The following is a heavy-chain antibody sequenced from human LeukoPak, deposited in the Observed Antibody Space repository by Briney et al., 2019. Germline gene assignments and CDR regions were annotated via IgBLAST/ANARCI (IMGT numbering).Heavy chain of an antibody. D-gene: IGHD6-13*01. Sequence: SDTLSLTCTVSGGSISSYYWSWIRQPPEKGLEWTGYIYYSGSTNYNPSLKSRVTISVDTSKNQFSLKLSSVTAADAAVYYCAREASSSRPWGYFDYWGQGTLVTVSS. CDR2: IYYSGST. CDR3: AREASSSRPWGYFDY. V-gene: IGHV4-59*01. CDR1: GGSISSYY. J-gene: IGHJ4*02.